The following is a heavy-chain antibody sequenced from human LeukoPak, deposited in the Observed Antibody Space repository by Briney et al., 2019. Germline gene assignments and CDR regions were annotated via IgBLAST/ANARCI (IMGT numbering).Heavy chain of an antibody. CDR2: ISYDGSNK. D-gene: IGHD3-3*01. CDR1: GFTFSSYA. J-gene: IGHJ5*02. CDR3: ARNFGVVNSPTYNWFDP. V-gene: IGHV3-30*04. Sequence: GGSLRLSCAASGFTFSSYAMHWVRQAPGKGLEWVAAISYDGSNKYSADSVKGRFTISRDNSKNTLYLQMNSLRAEDTAVYYCARNFGVVNSPTYNWFDPWGQGTLVTVSS.